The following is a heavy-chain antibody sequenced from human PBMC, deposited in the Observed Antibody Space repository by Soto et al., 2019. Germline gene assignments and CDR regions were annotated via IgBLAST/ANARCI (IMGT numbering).Heavy chain of an antibody. J-gene: IGHJ4*02. D-gene: IGHD6-25*01. CDR2: ISANNRDT. Sequence: TSFGFAWVRQAPGHGLEWVGWISANNRDTHYAEKFQGRVNMTIDTSTRTTYLELSSLRSNDTAVYYCARTSWRLSFPRPFDYWGQGTLVTVSS. V-gene: IGHV1-18*01. CDR3: ARTSWRLSFPRPFDY. CDR1: TSFG.